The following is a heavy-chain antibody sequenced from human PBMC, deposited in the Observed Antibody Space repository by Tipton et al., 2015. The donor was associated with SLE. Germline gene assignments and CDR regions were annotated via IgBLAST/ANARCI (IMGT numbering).Heavy chain of an antibody. J-gene: IGHJ5*02. CDR1: GGSISSYY. CDR3: AREEYSSGWTEVHWFDP. CDR2: IYYSGST. Sequence: TLSLTCTVSGGSISSYYWSWIRQPPGKGLEWIGYIYYSGSTNYNPSLKSRVTISVDTSKNQFSLKLGSVTAADPSVYYCAREEYSSGWTEVHWFDPWGQGTLVTVSS. D-gene: IGHD6-19*01. V-gene: IGHV4-59*01.